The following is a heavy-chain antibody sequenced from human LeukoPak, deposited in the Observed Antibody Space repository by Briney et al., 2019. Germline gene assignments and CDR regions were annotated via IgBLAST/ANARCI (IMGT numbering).Heavy chain of an antibody. CDR1: GYTFTGYY. CDR2: INPNSGGT. Sequence: ASVKVSCKASGYTFTGYYMHWVRQAPGQGLEWMGWINPNSGGTNYAQKFQGRVTMTRDTSISTAYMELSRLRSDDTAVYYCARDRTVTTFYYYCGMDVWGQGTTVTVSS. V-gene: IGHV1-2*02. J-gene: IGHJ6*02. D-gene: IGHD4-17*01. CDR3: ARDRTVTTFYYYCGMDV.